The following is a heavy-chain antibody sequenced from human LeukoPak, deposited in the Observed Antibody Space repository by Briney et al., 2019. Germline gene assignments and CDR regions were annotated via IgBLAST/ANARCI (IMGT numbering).Heavy chain of an antibody. CDR3: ARGPQFPIFGVRNYSYYGMDV. V-gene: IGHV1-8*01. Sequence: ASVKVSCKASGYTFTSYDINWVRQATGQGLEWMGWMNPNSGNTGYAQKFQGRVTMTRNTSISTAYMELSSLRSEDTAVYYCARGPQFPIFGVRNYSYYGMDVWGQGTAVTVSS. D-gene: IGHD3-3*01. CDR2: MNPNSGNT. CDR1: GYTFTSYD. J-gene: IGHJ6*02.